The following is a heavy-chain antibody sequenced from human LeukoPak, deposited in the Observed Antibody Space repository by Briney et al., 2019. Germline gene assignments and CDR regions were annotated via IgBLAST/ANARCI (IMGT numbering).Heavy chain of an antibody. CDR2: INAGNGNT. CDR1: GYTFTSYA. V-gene: IGHV1-3*01. J-gene: IGHJ6*02. D-gene: IGHD6-13*01. CDR3: ARDGSSSRPSYYYYYGMDV. Sequence: ASVKVSCKASGYTFTSYAMHWVRQAPGQRLEWMGWINAGNGNTKYSQKFQGRVTITRDTSASTAYMELSSLRSEDTVVYYCARDGSSSRPSYYYYYGMDVWGQGTTVTVSS.